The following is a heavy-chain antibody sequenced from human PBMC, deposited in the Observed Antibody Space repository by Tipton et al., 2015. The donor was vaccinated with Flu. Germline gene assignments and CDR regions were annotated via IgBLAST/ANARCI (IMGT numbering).Heavy chain of an antibody. Sequence: QLVQSGGGMVKPGGSLRLSCEASGFTFINAWMTWVRQAPGKGLEWLGRIKGTSDGETTDYAAPVKGRFIISRDNTKNMVFLQMNSLKAEDTGIYFCARQGTWGRYYFDYWGQGTLATVSS. CDR2: IKGTSDGETT. CDR1: GFTFINAW. CDR3: ARQGTWGRYYFDY. J-gene: IGHJ4*02. V-gene: IGHV3-15*01. D-gene: IGHD3-9*01.